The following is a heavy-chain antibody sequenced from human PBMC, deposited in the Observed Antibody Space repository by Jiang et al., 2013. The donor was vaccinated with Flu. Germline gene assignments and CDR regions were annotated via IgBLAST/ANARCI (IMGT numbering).Heavy chain of an antibody. J-gene: IGHJ6*03. CDR2: IYYSGST. CDR3: ATNIRPWSGSYSDYYYYMDV. D-gene: IGHD1-26*01. V-gene: IGHV4-31*03. CDR1: GGSISSGGYY. Sequence: GSGLVKPSQTLSLTCTVSGGSISSGGYYWSWIRQHPGKGLEWIGYIYYSGSTYYNPSLKSRVTISVDTSKNQFSLKLSSVTAADTAVYYCATNIRPWSGSYSDYYYYMDVWGKGTTVTVSS.